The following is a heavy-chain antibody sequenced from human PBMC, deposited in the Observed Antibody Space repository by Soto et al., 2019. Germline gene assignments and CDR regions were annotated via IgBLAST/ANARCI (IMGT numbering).Heavy chain of an antibody. CDR3: ASAGYSYGTGYYFDY. D-gene: IGHD5-18*01. CDR1: GGSISNYY. CDR2: IYYTGST. V-gene: IGHV4-59*01. Sequence: SETLSLTCTVSGGSISNYYWSWIRQPPGKGLEWIGFIYYTGSTNYIPSLKSRLTMSVHTSKNQFSLNLSSVTAADTAVYYCASAGYSYGTGYYFDYWGQGTLVTVSS. J-gene: IGHJ4*02.